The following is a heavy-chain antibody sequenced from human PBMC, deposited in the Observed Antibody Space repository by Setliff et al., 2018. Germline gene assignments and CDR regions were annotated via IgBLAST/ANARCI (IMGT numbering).Heavy chain of an antibody. J-gene: IGHJ4*02. V-gene: IGHV5-51*01. D-gene: IGHD2-21*01. CDR1: GRSFTSFW. CDR3: ARVGIKGGYYFDY. Sequence: GESLKISCKGSGRSFTSFWIGWVRQMPGKGLEWMGIIFPTDSDTRYSPSFRXXXXXSXXXXXXXXXXXXXXXXXXXXAXYYCARVGIKGGYYFDYWGQGTLVTVSS. CDR2: IFPTDSDT.